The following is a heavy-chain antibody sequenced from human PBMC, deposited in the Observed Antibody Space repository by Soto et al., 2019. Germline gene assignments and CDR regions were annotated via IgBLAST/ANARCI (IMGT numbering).Heavy chain of an antibody. Sequence: QLQLQESGPGLVKPSETLSLTCNVSGVSISDTSYYWGWIRQPPGKGLEWIGTIYFNGNTFYNPSLKSRLTISVDTSKNQISLRLTSVTAADTAVYYCARQGSYWVQGTLVAVSS. J-gene: IGHJ4*02. CDR2: IYFNGNT. V-gene: IGHV4-39*01. CDR3: ARQGSY. CDR1: GVSISDTSYY.